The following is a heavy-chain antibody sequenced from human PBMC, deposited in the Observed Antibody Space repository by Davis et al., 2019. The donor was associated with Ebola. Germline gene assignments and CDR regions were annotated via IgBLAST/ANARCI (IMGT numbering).Heavy chain of an antibody. D-gene: IGHD1-26*01. V-gene: IGHV4-34*01. CDR3: ARDGTSGWELLYYYGMDV. Sequence: MPSETLSLTCAVYGGSFSGYYWSWIRQPPGKGLEWIGEINHSGTTNYYPSLKSRVTISVDKSKNQFSLKLSSVTAADTAVYYCARDGTSGWELLYYYGMDVWGQGTTVTVSS. J-gene: IGHJ6*02. CDR1: GGSFSGYY. CDR2: INHSGTT.